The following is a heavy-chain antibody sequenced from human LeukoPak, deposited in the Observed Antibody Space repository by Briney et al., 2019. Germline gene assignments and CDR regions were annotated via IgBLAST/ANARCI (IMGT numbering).Heavy chain of an antibody. CDR2: ISGSGGST. CDR1: GFTFSSYA. D-gene: IGHD3-22*01. V-gene: IGHV3-23*01. J-gene: IGHJ4*02. CDR3: ASVADSSGYYYVFGY. Sequence: GGSLRLSCAASGFTFSSYAMSWVRQAPGKGLEWVSAISGSGGSTYYADSVKGRFTISRGNSKNTLYLQMNSLRAEDTAVYYCASVADSSGYYYVFGYWGQGTLVTVSS.